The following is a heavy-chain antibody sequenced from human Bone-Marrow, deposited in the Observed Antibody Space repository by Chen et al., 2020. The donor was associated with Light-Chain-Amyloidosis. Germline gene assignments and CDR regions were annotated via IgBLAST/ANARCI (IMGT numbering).Heavy chain of an antibody. CDR1: GFTFSNDW. J-gene: IGHJ4*02. V-gene: IGHV3-7*03. D-gene: IGHD3-22*01. CDR2: IKPDGSEE. CDR3: ARDSSGYEY. Sequence: EVQLVESGGGLVQPGGSRRLSCAASGFTFSNDWMSWVRQAPGKGPEFVANIKPDGSEEYYVDSVKGRFTISRDNAKNSLYLQMNSLRAEDTAVYYCARDSSGYEYWGQGTLVTVSS.